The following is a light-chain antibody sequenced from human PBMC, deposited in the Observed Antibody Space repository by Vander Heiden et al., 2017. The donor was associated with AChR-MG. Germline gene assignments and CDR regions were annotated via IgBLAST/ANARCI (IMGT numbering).Light chain of an antibody. CDR2: KVS. Sequence: DVVMTQYPLSLPVTLGQPASLSCRSSQSLVHSDGNTYLNWFQQTPGQSPRRLIYKVSNRDSGVPDRFSSSGSGSDFTLKIIRVEAEDVGVYYCRQAKHWPPTFGGGTKVEIK. J-gene: IGKJ4*01. CDR1: QSLVHSDGNTY. V-gene: IGKV2-30*02. CDR3: RQAKHWPPT.